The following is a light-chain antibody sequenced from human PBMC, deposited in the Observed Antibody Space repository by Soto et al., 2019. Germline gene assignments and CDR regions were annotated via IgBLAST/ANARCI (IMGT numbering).Light chain of an antibody. Sequence: EVVLTQSPATLSLSPGERATLSCRASENVGTFVDWYQQKPGQAPRLLISDASNRATGIPARFSGSGSGTDFTLTVSSLESEDFAIYFCQQRFNWPLTFGQGTRLEIK. CDR2: DAS. CDR1: ENVGTF. V-gene: IGKV3-11*01. CDR3: QQRFNWPLT. J-gene: IGKJ5*01.